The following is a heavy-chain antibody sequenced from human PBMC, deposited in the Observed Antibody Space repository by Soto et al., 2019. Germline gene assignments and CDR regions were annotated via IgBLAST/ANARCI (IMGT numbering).Heavy chain of an antibody. J-gene: IGHJ2*01. Sequence: PGESLKISCKGSGYNFTNYWIGWVRQMPGKGLEWMGIIYPGDSDTRYSPSFQGQITISADKSIKTAYLHWSSLKASDTAMYYCSRQESNYMWGNEKWYIDVWGRGTLVTVSS. V-gene: IGHV5-51*01. CDR2: IYPGDSDT. CDR3: SRQESNYMWGNEKWYIDV. D-gene: IGHD3-16*01. CDR1: GYNFTNYW.